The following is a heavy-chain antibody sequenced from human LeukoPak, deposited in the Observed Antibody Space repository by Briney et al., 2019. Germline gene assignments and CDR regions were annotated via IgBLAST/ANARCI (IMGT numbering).Heavy chain of an antibody. J-gene: IGHJ5*02. V-gene: IGHV3-21*01. Sequence: GGSLRLSCAASGFTFSSYSMNWVRQAPGKGLEWVSSISSSSSYIYYADSVKGRFTISRDNAKNSLYLQMNSLRAEDTAVYYCARDGRIAAAGTANWFDPWGQGTLVTVSS. CDR1: GFTFSSYS. CDR3: ARDGRIAAAGTANWFDP. CDR2: ISSSSSYI. D-gene: IGHD6-25*01.